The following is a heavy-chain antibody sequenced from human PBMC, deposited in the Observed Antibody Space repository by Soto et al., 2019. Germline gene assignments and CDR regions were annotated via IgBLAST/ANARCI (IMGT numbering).Heavy chain of an antibody. D-gene: IGHD3-3*01. Sequence: HAQLVESGGGLVEPGGYLRLACAASGFSLSDYYVNCIRQAPGKGLETFSYTGRSLYPIYYADSVKGRLSISRDSAKNSVFLQMNSLRVEDTAVYYCARDNRSFWNGYYRRYDYYGMDVWGRGTTVIVSS. CDR3: ARDNRSFWNGYYRRYDYYGMDV. V-gene: IGHV3-11*01. J-gene: IGHJ6*02. CDR2: TGRSLYPI. CDR1: GFSLSDYY.